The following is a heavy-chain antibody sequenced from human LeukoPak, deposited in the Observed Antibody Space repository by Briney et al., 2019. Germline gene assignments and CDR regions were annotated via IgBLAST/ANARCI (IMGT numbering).Heavy chain of an antibody. J-gene: IGHJ4*02. CDR1: GYIFTNYG. V-gene: IGHV1-18*01. CDR2: ISVYNGNT. D-gene: IGHD3-22*01. Sequence: ASVKVSCKASGYIFTNYGITWVRQAPGQGLEWMGWISVYNGNTIYAQKLQGRVTMTTDTSTSTAYMELRSLRSDDTAVYYCARAGHRRYYYDGGYDYWGQGTLVTVSS. CDR3: ARAGHRRYYYDGGYDY.